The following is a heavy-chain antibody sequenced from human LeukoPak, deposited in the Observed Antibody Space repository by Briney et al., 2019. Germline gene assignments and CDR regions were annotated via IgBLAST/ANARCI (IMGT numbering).Heavy chain of an antibody. CDR3: ARGQTDDAPFDL. V-gene: IGHV4-34*01. Sequence: SETLSLTCAVYGGSFSGYYWSWLRQPPGKGLEWIGEINHSGSTNYNPSLKSRVTKSVDKSKNQFSLKLSSLDAADTDFYYCARGQTDDAPFDLWGNGTLVTVSS. CDR1: GGSFSGYY. J-gene: IGHJ2*01. CDR2: INHSGST.